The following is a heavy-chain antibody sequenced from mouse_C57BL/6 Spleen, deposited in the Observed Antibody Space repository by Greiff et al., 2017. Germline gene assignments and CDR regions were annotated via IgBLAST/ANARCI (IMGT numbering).Heavy chain of an antibody. D-gene: IGHD1-1*01. V-gene: IGHV5-17*01. CDR2: ISSGSSTI. J-gene: IGHJ3*01. CDR1: GFTFSDYG. CDR3: ARGEDYYGPFAY. Sequence: EVKVVESGGGLVKPGGSLKLSCAASGFTFSDYGMHWVRQAPEKGLVWVAYISSGSSTIYYADTVKGRFTISRDNAKNTLFLQMTSLRSEDTAMYYCARGEDYYGPFAYWGQGTLVTVSA.